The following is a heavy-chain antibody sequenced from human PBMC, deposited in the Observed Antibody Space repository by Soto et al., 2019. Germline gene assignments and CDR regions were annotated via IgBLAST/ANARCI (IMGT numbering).Heavy chain of an antibody. CDR1: GYTFTGNY. CDR2: INVNSGGT. Sequence: ASVKVSCKASGYTFTGNYMHWVRQAPGQGFEWMGWINVNSGGTKYAQKFQGWVTMTRDTSISTAYMELSRLRSDDTAVYYCARDLRTGGNPPLWGQGTLVTVSS. J-gene: IGHJ4*02. D-gene: IGHD2-8*02. CDR3: ARDLRTGGNPPL. V-gene: IGHV1-2*04.